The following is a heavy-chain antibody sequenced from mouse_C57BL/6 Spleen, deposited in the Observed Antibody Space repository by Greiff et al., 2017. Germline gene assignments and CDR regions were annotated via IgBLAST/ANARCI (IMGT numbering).Heavy chain of an antibody. J-gene: IGHJ2*01. CDR1: GYTFTSYW. Sequence: QVQLQQPGAELVKPGASVKLSCKASGYTFTSYWMHWVKQRPGQGLEWIGMIHPNSGSTNYNEKFKSKATLTVDKSSSTAYIQLRSLTSDDSAVYYCAREGYYFDYGGQGTTLTVSS. CDR2: IHPNSGST. V-gene: IGHV1-64*01. CDR3: AREGYYFDY.